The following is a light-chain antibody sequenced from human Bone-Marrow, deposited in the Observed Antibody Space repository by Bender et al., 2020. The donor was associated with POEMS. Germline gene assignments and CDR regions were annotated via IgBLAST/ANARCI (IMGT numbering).Light chain of an antibody. V-gene: IGLV1-44*01. CDR2: SNN. J-gene: IGLJ3*02. CDR3: SSWDDSLNGWV. CDR1: SSNFGNNA. Sequence: QPVLTQPPPASGTSGQSVTISCSGTSSNFGNNAANWYQHVPGTAPKLLIYSNNQRPSGVPDRFSASPSGTSASLAISGLHSDDEADYYCSSWDDSLNGWVFGGGTKLTVL.